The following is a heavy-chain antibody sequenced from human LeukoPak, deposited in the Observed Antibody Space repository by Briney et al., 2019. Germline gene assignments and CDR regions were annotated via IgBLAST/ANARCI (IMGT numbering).Heavy chain of an antibody. J-gene: IGHJ5*02. CDR3: ARDPIDSKTNNWFDP. Sequence: GGSLRLSCAASGFTFSDYYMSWIRQAPGKGLEWVSYISSSGSTIYYADSVKGRFTISRDNAKNSLYLQMNSLRAEDTAVYYCARDPIDSKTNNWFDPWGQGTLVTVSS. V-gene: IGHV3-11*04. CDR2: ISSSGSTI. D-gene: IGHD3-22*01. CDR1: GFTFSDYY.